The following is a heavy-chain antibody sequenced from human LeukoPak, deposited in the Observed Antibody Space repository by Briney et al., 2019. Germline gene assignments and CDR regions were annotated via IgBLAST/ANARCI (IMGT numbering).Heavy chain of an antibody. CDR2: IWYDGRKE. CDR1: GFTFTSYG. D-gene: IGHD6-13*01. CDR3: ARLGSSWSSDY. V-gene: IGHV3-33*01. J-gene: IGHJ4*02. Sequence: PGTSVRLSCAASGFTFTSYGMHWVRQAPGKGLEWVALIWYDGRKEYYADSVKGRFTISRDDSRNTLYLQMNGLRAEDTAVYYCARLGSSWSSDYWGQGTLVTVSS.